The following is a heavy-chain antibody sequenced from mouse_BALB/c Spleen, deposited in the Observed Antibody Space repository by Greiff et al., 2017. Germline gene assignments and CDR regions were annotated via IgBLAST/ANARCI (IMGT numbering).Heavy chain of an antibody. J-gene: IGHJ1*01. Sequence: QVQLQQSGAELVRPGASVKLSCKASGYTFTTSAMHWVKQRPGPGLEWIGYINACSGYTNYNQKFKDKGTLTANKSSSTSYMQQSSLTSEDSAVYYCASLRASGDVGDFDCWGEGTTVTVSS. D-gene: IGHD6-2*01. CDR1: GYTFTTSA. CDR2: INACSGYT. V-gene: IGHV1S26*01. CDR3: ASLRASGDVGDFDC.